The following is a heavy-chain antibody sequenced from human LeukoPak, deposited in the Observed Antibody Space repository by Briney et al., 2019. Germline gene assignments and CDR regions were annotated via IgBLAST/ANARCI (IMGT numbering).Heavy chain of an antibody. CDR2: INPSGGNT. V-gene: IGHV1-46*01. CDR1: GYTFTSYY. J-gene: IGHJ4*02. D-gene: IGHD2-2*01. Sequence: GASVKVSCKASGYTFTSYYMHWVRQAPGQGLKWRELINPSGGNTNYAQKLQGRVTMTTDTSTSTAYMELRSLRSDDTAVYYCARGDSSSTSLLASYWGQGTLVTVSS. CDR3: ARGDSSSTSLLASY.